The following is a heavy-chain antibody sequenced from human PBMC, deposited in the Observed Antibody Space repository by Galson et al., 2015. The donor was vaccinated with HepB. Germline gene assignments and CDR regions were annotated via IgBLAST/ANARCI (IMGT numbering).Heavy chain of an antibody. CDR3: ARGGYSPWYFDS. Sequence: PALVKPTQTLTLTCTFSGFSLTTTGMRVSWIRQPPGKALEWLARIDWDDDKFYRTSLKTRLTISKDTSKNQVVLTMTKMDPVDTATYYCARGGYSPWYFDSWGQGTLATVSS. CDR1: GFSLTTTGMR. J-gene: IGHJ4*02. D-gene: IGHD2-15*01. CDR2: IDWDDDK. V-gene: IGHV2-70*04.